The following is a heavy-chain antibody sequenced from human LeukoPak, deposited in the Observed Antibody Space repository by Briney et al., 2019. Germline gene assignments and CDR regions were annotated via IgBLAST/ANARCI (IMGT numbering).Heavy chain of an antibody. V-gene: IGHV3-21*01. CDR2: IGGSSTSI. CDR1: GFTFSSNP. J-gene: IGHJ4*02. Sequence: GGSLRLSCAASGFTFSSNPMIWVRQAPGKGLEWVSSIGGSSTSIYYADSVKGRFTISRDNAKNSLYLQMNSLRAEDTAVYYCAREYEEGFDYWGQGTLVTVPS. CDR3: AREYEEGFDY. D-gene: IGHD3-16*01.